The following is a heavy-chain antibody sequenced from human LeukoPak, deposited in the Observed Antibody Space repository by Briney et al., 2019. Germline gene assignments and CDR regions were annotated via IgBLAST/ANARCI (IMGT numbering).Heavy chain of an antibody. D-gene: IGHD2-15*01. CDR2: IYTSGST. Sequence: SETLSLTCAVDGVSFSGYYWSWIRQPAGKGLEWIGRIYTSGSTNYNPSLKRRVIIAVDTSNNDFSLKLSPVTAADTAVYYCARIRCSGGSCSLFDYWGQGTLVTVSS. J-gene: IGHJ4*02. V-gene: IGHV4-59*10. CDR3: ARIRCSGGSCSLFDY. CDR1: GVSFSGYY.